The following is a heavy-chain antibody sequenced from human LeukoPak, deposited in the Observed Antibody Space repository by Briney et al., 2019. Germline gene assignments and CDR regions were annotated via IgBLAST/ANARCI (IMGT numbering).Heavy chain of an antibody. J-gene: IGHJ4*02. CDR2: ISGSGGST. Sequence: GGSLRLSCAASGFTFSSYSMNWVRQAPGKGLEWVSAISGSGGSTYYADSVKGRFTISRDNSKNTLYLQINSLRAEDTAVYYCAKDSTVTYDYWGQGTLVTVSS. D-gene: IGHD4-17*01. CDR3: AKDSTVTYDY. V-gene: IGHV3-23*01. CDR1: GFTFSSYS.